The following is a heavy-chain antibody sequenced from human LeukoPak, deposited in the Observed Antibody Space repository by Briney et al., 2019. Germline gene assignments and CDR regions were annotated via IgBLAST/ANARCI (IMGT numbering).Heavy chain of an antibody. CDR1: GFTFSSYA. CDR3: AKAGSRIQLWPSFDY. D-gene: IGHD5-18*01. V-gene: IGHV3-23*01. Sequence: GGSLRLSCAASGFTFSSYAMSRVRQAPGKGLEWVSAISGSGGSTYYADSVKGRFTISRDNSKNTLYLQMNSLRAEDTAVYYCAKAGSRIQLWPSFDYWGQGTLVTVSS. J-gene: IGHJ4*02. CDR2: ISGSGGST.